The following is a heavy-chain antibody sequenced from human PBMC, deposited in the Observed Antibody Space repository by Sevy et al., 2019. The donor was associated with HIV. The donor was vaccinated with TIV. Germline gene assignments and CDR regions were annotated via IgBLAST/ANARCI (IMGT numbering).Heavy chain of an antibody. Sequence: GGSLRLSCAASGFTFSSYEMNWVRQAPGKGLEWVSYISNSGTTISYSDSVKGRFTISRDNARNSLYLQMNSLRAEDTAVYYCPRDLPPSATTVAHFDCWGQGTLVTVSS. CDR1: GFTFSSYE. CDR3: PRDLPPSATTVAHFDC. V-gene: IGHV3-48*03. CDR2: ISNSGTTI. J-gene: IGHJ4*02. D-gene: IGHD4-17*01.